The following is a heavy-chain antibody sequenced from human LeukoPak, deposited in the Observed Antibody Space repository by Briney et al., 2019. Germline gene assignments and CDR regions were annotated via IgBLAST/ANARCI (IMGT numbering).Heavy chain of an antibody. CDR3: ARGVRRVRFDP. D-gene: IGHD1-1*01. V-gene: IGHV4-4*09. CDR1: GGSISSYY. J-gene: IGHJ5*02. CDR2: IYTSGST. Sequence: SETLSLTCTVSGGSISSYYWSWIRQPPGKGLEWIGYIYTSGSTNYNPSLKSRVTISVDTSKNQFSLKLSSVTAADTAVYYCARGVRRVRFDPWGQGTQVTVSS.